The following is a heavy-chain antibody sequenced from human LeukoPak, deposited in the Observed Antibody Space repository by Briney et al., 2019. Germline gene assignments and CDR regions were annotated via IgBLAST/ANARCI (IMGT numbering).Heavy chain of an antibody. J-gene: IGHJ3*02. Sequence: GASVKVSCKASGYTFTDYYMHWVRQAPGQGPEWMGWINPNSGGTNYAPKFQGRVAMTRDTSISTAYMELSRLRSDDTAVYYCASGFMGYDRSGYYDDAFDIWGQGTMVTVSS. CDR3: ASGFMGYDRSGYYDDAFDI. D-gene: IGHD3-22*01. CDR1: GYTFTDYY. V-gene: IGHV1-2*02. CDR2: INPNSGGT.